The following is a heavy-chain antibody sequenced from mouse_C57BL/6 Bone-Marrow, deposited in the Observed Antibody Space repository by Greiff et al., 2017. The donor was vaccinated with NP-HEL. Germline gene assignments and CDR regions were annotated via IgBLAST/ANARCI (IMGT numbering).Heavy chain of an antibody. J-gene: IGHJ4*01. V-gene: IGHV5-12*01. CDR1: GFTFSDYY. CDR3: ARRRGAMDY. CDR2: ISNGGGST. Sequence: EVQVVESGGGLVQPGGSLKLSCAASGFTFSDYYMYWVRQTPEKRLEWVAYISNGGGSTYYPDTVKGRFTISRDNAKNTLYLQMSRLKSEDTAMYYFARRRGAMDYWGQGTSVTVSS.